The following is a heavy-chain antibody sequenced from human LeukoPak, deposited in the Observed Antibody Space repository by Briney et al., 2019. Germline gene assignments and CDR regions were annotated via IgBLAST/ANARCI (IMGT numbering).Heavy chain of an antibody. CDR3: ARGRGGYYFDY. V-gene: IGHV3-21*01. CDR2: ISSSSSYI. D-gene: IGHD3-16*01. Sequence: GGSLRLSCAASGFTFNTYSINWVRQAPGKGLEWVSSISSSSSYIYYADSVKGRFTISRGNAKNSLYLQMNSLGAEDTAVYYCARGRGGYYFDYWGQGTLVTVSS. J-gene: IGHJ4*02. CDR1: GFTFNTYS.